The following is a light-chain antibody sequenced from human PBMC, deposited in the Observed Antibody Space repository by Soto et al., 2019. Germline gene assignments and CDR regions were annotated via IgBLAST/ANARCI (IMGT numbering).Light chain of an antibody. CDR1: QSVSSNH. Sequence: DIVLSLSPGTLSLSPGERATLYCRASQSVSSNHLAWYQQKPGQAPRLLIYDASKRATGIPDRFSGSGSETDFTLTISSLEPEDLGVYYCLHRMNWPLTFGQRTRLEIK. V-gene: IGKV3D-20*02. CDR2: DAS. J-gene: IGKJ5*01. CDR3: LHRMNWPLT.